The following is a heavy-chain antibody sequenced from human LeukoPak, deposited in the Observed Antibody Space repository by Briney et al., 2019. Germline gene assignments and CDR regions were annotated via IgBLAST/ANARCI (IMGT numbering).Heavy chain of an antibody. V-gene: IGHV3-15*01. CDR3: TRFVIQAASGDY. Sequence: GGSLRLSCAASGFTVSSNHMNWVRQAPGKGLEWVGRIKSKTDGGTIDYAAPVKGRFTISRDDSKNTLYLQMNNLKTEDTAVYYCTRFVIQAASGDYWGQGTLVTVSS. CDR1: GFTVSSNH. CDR2: IKSKTDGGTI. J-gene: IGHJ4*02. D-gene: IGHD5-18*01.